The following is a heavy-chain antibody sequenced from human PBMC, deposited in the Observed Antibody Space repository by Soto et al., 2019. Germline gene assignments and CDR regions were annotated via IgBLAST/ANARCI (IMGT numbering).Heavy chain of an antibody. V-gene: IGHV4-34*01. J-gene: IGHJ5*02. D-gene: IGHD4-4*01. CDR1: GFTFSDYS. Sequence: GSLRLSCAASGFTFSDYSMNWVRQPPGKGLEWIGEINHSGSTNYNPSLKSRVTISVDTSKNQFSLKLSSVTAADTAVYYCARGPYSNPSLGHNWFDPWGQGTLVTVSS. CDR2: INHSGST. CDR3: ARGPYSNPSLGHNWFDP.